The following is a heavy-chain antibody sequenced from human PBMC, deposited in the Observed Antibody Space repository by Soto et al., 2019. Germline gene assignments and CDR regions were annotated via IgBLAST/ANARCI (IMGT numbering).Heavy chain of an antibody. V-gene: IGHV1-2*06. CDR3: AIDGLGRTTDFDY. CDR2: IIPNTGGT. Sequence: QVQLVQSGAEVKKPGASIKISCKTSGYTFSDHYIHWVRQAPGQGLEWMGRIIPNTGGTNYEQKFQDRVTLTRDTSISTAYIELTRLTSDDTATYFCAIDGLGRTTDFDYWGQGALVTVSS. D-gene: IGHD1-1*01. J-gene: IGHJ4*02. CDR1: GYTFSDHY.